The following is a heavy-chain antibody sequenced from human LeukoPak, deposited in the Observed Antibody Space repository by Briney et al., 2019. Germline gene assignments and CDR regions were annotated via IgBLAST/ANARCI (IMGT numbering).Heavy chain of an antibody. J-gene: IGHJ4*02. V-gene: IGHV2-70*01. CDR2: IDWDDDK. CDR1: GFSLSTSGMC. D-gene: IGHD3-9*01. Sequence: SGPALVKPTQTLTLTCTFSGFSLSTSGMCVSWIRQPPGKALEWLALIDWDDDKYCSTSLKTRLTISKDTSKNQVVLTMTNMDPVDTATYYCARTQSSHYDILTGSFDYWGQGTLVTVSS. CDR3: ARTQSSHYDILTGSFDY.